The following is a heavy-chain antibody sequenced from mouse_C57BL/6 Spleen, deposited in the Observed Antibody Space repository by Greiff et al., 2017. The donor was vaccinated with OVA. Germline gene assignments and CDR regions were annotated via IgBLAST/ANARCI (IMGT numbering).Heavy chain of an antibody. V-gene: IGHV1-76*01. Sequence: QVQLKHSGAELVRPGASVKLSCKASGYTFTDYYINWVKQRPGQGLEWIARIYPGSGNTYYNEKFKGKATLTAEKSSSTAYMQLSSLTSEDSAVYFCARGGNYVYYAMDYWGQGTSVTVSS. CDR1: GYTFTDYY. J-gene: IGHJ4*01. CDR3: ARGGNYVYYAMDY. CDR2: IYPGSGNT. D-gene: IGHD2-1*01.